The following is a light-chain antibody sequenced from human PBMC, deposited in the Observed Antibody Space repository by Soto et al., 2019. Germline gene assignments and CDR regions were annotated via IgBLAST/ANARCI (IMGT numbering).Light chain of an antibody. CDR2: DAS. CDR3: QHYNSYSEA. Sequence: EIVMTQSPATLSVSPGERATLSCRASQSVNSNYLAWYQQNPGQAPRLVIYDASNRATGIPVRFSGSGSGTEFTLTISSLQPDDFATYYCQHYNSYSEAFGQGTKVDIK. J-gene: IGKJ1*01. CDR1: QSVNSN. V-gene: IGKV3D-15*01.